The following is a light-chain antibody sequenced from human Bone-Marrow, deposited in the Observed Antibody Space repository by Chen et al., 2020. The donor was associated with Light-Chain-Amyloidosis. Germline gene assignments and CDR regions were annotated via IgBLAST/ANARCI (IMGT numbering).Light chain of an antibody. CDR3: CSYAGSYTFSYV. V-gene: IGLV2-11*01. CDR1: SSDVGCYNY. CDR2: DVS. Sequence: QSALTQPRSVSGSPGQSVTISCTGTSSDVGCYNYVSWYQQHPGKAPKLMIYDVSKRPSGVPDRFSGSKSGNTASLTISGLQAEDEADYYCCSYAGSYTFSYVFGTGTKVTVL. J-gene: IGLJ1*01.